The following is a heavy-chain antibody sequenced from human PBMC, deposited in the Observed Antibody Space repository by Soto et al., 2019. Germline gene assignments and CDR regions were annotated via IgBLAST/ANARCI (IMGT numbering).Heavy chain of an antibody. Sequence: SRIRKTPGKGLEWIGHIYYRGSTNYNPSLRSRSTISVDASKSQFSLKLNSVTTADTAVNYCARDGIAAPAMHSWGQGTKITVSS. CDR2: IYYRGST. V-gene: IGHV4-59*01. D-gene: IGHD6-13*01. CDR3: ARDGIAAPAMHS. J-gene: IGHJ5*01.